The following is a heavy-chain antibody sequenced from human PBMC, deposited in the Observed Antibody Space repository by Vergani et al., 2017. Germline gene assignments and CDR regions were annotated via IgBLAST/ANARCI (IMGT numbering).Heavy chain of an antibody. CDR3: ARLSYDTTPYLQGGYDC. V-gene: IGHV3-23*01. CDR1: GFTFSACP. J-gene: IGHJ4*02. Sequence: EVQLLQSGGGVIQPGGSVRLSCSASGFTFSACPMTWVRQAPGKGLGWVSAISARYPSTYYADSVKGRFTISRDNSKNMLYLQMNSLRAGDTAVYYCARLSYDTTPYLQGGYDCWGQGTLVSVSS. CDR2: ISARYPST. D-gene: IGHD3-22*01.